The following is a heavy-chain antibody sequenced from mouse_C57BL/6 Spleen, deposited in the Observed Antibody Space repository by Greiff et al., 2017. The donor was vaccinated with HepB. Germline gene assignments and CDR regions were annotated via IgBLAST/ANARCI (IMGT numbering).Heavy chain of an antibody. Sequence: EVKLQESGPGLVKPSQSLSLTCSVTGYSITSGYYWNWIRQFPGNKLEWMGYISYDGSNNYNPSLKNRISITRDTSKNQFFLKLNSVTTEDTATYYCASNYGYFDVWGTGTTVTVSS. CDR1: GYSITSGYY. CDR2: ISYDGSN. J-gene: IGHJ1*03. V-gene: IGHV3-6*01. CDR3: ASNYGYFDV.